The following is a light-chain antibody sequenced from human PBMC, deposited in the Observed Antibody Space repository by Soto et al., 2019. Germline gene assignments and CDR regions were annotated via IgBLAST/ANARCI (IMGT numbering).Light chain of an antibody. CDR3: QQYGSSLWT. Sequence: EIVLTQSPGTLSLSPGERAILSCRASQSINNRYLAWYQQMPGRAPRLLIYGASSRATGIPDRFSGSGSGTDFTLTISRLEPEDFAVYYCQQYGSSLWTFGQGTKVDIK. V-gene: IGKV3-20*01. CDR2: GAS. J-gene: IGKJ1*01. CDR1: QSINNRY.